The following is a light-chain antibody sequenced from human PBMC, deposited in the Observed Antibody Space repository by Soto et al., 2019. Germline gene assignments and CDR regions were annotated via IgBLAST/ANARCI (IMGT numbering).Light chain of an antibody. Sequence: QSALTQPASVSGSPGQSITISCTGTSSDVGSNNLVSWYQQHPGKAPKLMIYEGSKRPSGVSNRFSGSKSGNTASLTISGLQVEDEADYYCCSYAGSSTFKVFGGGTKVTVL. CDR1: SSDVGSNNL. J-gene: IGLJ2*01. V-gene: IGLV2-23*03. CDR2: EGS. CDR3: CSYAGSSTFKV.